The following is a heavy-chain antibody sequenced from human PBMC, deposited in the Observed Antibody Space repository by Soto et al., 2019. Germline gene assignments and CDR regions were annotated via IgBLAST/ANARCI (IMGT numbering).Heavy chain of an antibody. CDR1: GFTFNSFG. CDR2: ISDDGGNQ. D-gene: IGHD6-19*01. V-gene: IGHV3-30*18. J-gene: IGHJ4*02. CDR3: AKSTGSGWYGDLFHD. Sequence: ESGGGVVQPGRSLRLSCTASGFTFNSFGMHWVRQAPGKGLEWVAVISDDGGNQNYADSVKGRFTVSRDNSKTTLYLQMNSLRAEDTAVYYCAKSTGSGWYGDLFHDWGQGTLVTVSS.